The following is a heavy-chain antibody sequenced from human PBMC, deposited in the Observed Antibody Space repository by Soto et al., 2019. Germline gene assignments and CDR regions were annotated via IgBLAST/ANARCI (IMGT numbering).Heavy chain of an antibody. D-gene: IGHD3-10*02. J-gene: IGHJ6*02. V-gene: IGHV4-4*02. CDR3: ASVRGGYYYAMDV. Sequence: QVQLQESGPGRVKPSGTLSLTCAVSGGSISSSNWWSWVRQPPGKGLAWFGEIYHSGSTNYNPSLKSRVTISVDKSKNQFSLKLSSVTAADTAVYYCASVRGGYYYAMDVWGQGTTVTVSS. CDR1: GGSISSSNW. CDR2: IYHSGST.